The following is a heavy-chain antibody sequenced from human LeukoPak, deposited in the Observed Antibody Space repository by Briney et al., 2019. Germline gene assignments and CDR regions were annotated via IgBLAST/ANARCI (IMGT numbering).Heavy chain of an antibody. Sequence: GGSLRLSCAGSGFIFSNYAMTWVRQAPGKGLEWVSVISGSGGSTYYADSVKGRFTISRDNSKNTLYLQMNSLRAEDTAVYYCAKHGSWYYFDYWGQGTLVTVSS. V-gene: IGHV3-23*01. CDR2: ISGSGGST. CDR1: GFIFSNYA. J-gene: IGHJ4*02. CDR3: AKHGSWYYFDY. D-gene: IGHD2-15*01.